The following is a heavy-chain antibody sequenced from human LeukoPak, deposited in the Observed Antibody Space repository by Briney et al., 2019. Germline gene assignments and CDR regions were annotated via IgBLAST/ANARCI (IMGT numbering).Heavy chain of an antibody. CDR1: GFSLSTSGVG. CDR3: APLKGEIVVDSH. V-gene: IGHV2-5*02. D-gene: IGHD3-22*01. J-gene: IGHJ4*02. Sequence: SGPTLVNPTQTLTLTCTFSGFSLSTSGVGVGWIRQPPGKALEWLALIFWDDDKRYSPSLNSRLTITKDTSKNQVVLTMTNMDPVDTATYYCAPLKGEIVVDSHWGRGTLVTVSS. CDR2: IFWDDDK.